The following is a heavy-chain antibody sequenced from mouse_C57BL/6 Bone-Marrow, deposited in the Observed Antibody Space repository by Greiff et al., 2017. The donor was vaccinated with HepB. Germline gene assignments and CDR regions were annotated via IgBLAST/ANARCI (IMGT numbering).Heavy chain of an antibody. Sequence: QVQLKQPGTELVKPGASVKLSCKASGYTFTSYWMHWVKQRPGQGLEWIGNINPSNGGTNYNEKFKSKATLTVDKSSSTAYMQLSSLTSEDSAVYYCARRLITTVVARDFDYWGQGTTLTVSS. J-gene: IGHJ2*01. CDR3: ARRLITTVVARDFDY. V-gene: IGHV1-53*01. CDR1: GYTFTSYW. D-gene: IGHD1-1*01. CDR2: INPSNGGT.